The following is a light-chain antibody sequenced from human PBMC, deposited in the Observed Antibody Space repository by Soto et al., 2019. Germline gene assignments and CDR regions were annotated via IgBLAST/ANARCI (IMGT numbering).Light chain of an antibody. CDR1: SNDVGRYNL. CDR2: EAT. Sequence: QSALTQPASVSGSPEQSITISCTGTSNDVGRYNLVSWYQHHPGKAPKVMIYEATKRPSGVSNRFSGSKSGNTASLTISGLQTDDEADYYCCAYAGSGTVVFGGGTKLTVL. CDR3: CAYAGSGTVV. J-gene: IGLJ3*02. V-gene: IGLV2-23*01.